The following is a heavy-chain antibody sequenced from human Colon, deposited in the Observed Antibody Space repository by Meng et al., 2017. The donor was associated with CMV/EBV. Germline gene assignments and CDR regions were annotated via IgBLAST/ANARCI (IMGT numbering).Heavy chain of an antibody. CDR1: DGSSSGYY. J-gene: IGHJ4*02. CDR2: IHPSGST. CDR3: ARGDDTAKTGRS. D-gene: IGHD5-18*01. Sequence: QVQLQQWGAGLSARSGTLALTCSVYDGSSSGYYFSWVRQPPGKGLEWIGEIHPSGSTSYNASLNSRVTLSLDTSKDQFSLKLNSVTAADTAVYFCARGDDTAKTGRSWGQGSLVTVSS. V-gene: IGHV4-34*02.